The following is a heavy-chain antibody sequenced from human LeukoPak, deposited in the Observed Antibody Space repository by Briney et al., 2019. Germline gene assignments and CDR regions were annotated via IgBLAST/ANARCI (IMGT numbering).Heavy chain of an antibody. CDR2: ISSSSSYI. D-gene: IGHD2-8*02. CDR1: GFTFRSYA. Sequence: PGGSLRLSCEASGFTFRSYAMNWVRQAPGKGLEWVSSISSSSSYIYYADSVKGRFTISRDNAKNSLYLQMNSLRAEDTAVYYCGRDRGYSTDLRVGYYFDYWGQGTLVTVSS. J-gene: IGHJ4*02. CDR3: GRDRGYSTDLRVGYYFDY. V-gene: IGHV3-21*01.